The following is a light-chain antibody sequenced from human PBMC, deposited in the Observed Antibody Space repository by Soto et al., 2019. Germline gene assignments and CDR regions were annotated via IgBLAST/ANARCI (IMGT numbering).Light chain of an antibody. CDR3: QQYGSSPYT. Sequence: EIVLTQSPGTLSLSPGERATLSCRASQSVSSSYLAWYQQKPGQAPRLLIYGASSRATGIPDRFSGSGSGTDFTLTISRLEPEDFAVYYRQQYGSSPYTFGQG. J-gene: IGKJ2*01. CDR1: QSVSSSY. V-gene: IGKV3-20*01. CDR2: GAS.